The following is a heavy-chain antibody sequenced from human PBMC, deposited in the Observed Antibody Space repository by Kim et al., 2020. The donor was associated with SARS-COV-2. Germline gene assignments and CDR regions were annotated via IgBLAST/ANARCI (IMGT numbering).Heavy chain of an antibody. D-gene: IGHD6-13*01. Sequence: APVKGRFTISRDDSKNTLYLQMNSLKTEDTAVYYCTTHSLYSSSWYARDYWGQGTLVTVSS. J-gene: IGHJ4*02. V-gene: IGHV3-15*01. CDR3: TTHSLYSSSWYARDY.